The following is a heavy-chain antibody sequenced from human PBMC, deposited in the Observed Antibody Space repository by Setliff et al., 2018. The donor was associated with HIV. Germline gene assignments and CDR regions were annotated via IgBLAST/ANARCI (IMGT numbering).Heavy chain of an antibody. CDR1: GFTVSSTY. CDR2: VYSAGNT. J-gene: IGHJ4*02. V-gene: IGHV3-53*01. Sequence: GSLRLSCAASGFTVSSTYMSWVRQSPVRGLEWVSVVYSAGNTYYADSVKGRFTVSRDESENTMYLQMRSLRAEDTAVYYCARVRLYNAALDYWGQGTLVTVSS. D-gene: IGHD3-10*01. CDR3: ARVRLYNAALDY.